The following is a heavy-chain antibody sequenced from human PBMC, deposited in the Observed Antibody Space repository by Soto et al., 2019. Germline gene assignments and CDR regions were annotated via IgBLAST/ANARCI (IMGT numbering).Heavy chain of an antibody. D-gene: IGHD3-10*01. CDR2: IYHSGST. Sequence: LSLTCAVSGGSSSSSNWWSWVRQPPGKGLEWIGEIYHSGSTNYNPSLKSRVTISVDTSKNQFSLKLSSVTAADTAVYYCARVSGIYYYGMDVWGQGTTVTVSS. J-gene: IGHJ6*02. CDR3: ARVSGIYYYGMDV. V-gene: IGHV4-4*02. CDR1: GGSSSSSNW.